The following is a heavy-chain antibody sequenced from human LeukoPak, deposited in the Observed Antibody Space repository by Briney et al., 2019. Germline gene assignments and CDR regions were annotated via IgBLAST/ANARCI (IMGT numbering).Heavy chain of an antibody. CDR2: MSGSSDST. D-gene: IGHD5-18*01. CDR3: AKEDRGYTYGFDY. CDR1: GFTFSNAW. V-gene: IGHV3-23*01. Sequence: GGSLRLSCAVSGFTFSNAWMSWVRQAPGKGLEWVSAMSGSSDSTDYADSVKGRFTISSDKSKNTLYLQMSSLRAEDTAVYYCAKEDRGYTYGFDYWGQGTLVTASS. J-gene: IGHJ4*02.